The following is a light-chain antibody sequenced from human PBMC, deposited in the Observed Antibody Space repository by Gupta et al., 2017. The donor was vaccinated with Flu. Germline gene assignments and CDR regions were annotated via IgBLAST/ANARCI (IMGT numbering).Light chain of an antibody. CDR2: KNN. Sequence: SSDIGGNTVDCCQQHPGATPKLLIIKNNQQRSGVPARCSGSKTGSSAALAIIGLQYDDDADYYYGTWDDGLNSRVVFGAGTKLTVL. CDR3: GTWDDGLNSRVV. CDR1: SSDIGGNT. J-gene: IGLJ2*01. V-gene: IGLV1-44*01.